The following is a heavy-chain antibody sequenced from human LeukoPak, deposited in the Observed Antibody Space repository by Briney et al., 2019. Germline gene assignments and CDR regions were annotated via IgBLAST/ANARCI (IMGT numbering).Heavy chain of an antibody. CDR1: GFTFSSYS. V-gene: IGHV3-21*01. Sequence: PGGSLRLSCAASGFTFSSYSMNWVRQAPGKGLEWVSSISSSSSYIYYADSVKGRFTISRDNAKNSLYLQMNSLRAEDTAVYYCARDLGRSITIFGVVPNGYYYYGMDVWGQGTTVTASS. CDR3: ARDLGRSITIFGVVPNGYYYYGMDV. D-gene: IGHD3-3*01. CDR2: ISSSSSYI. J-gene: IGHJ6*02.